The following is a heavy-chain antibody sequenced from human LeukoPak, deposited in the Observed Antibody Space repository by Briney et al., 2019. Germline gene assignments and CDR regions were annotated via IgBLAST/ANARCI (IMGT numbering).Heavy chain of an antibody. V-gene: IGHV3-74*01. CDR2: INSDGSST. CDR1: GFTFSSYW. D-gene: IGHD3-3*01. Sequence: GGSLRLSCAASGFTFSSYWMHWVRQAPGKGLVWVSRINSDGSSTSYADSVKGRFTISRDNAKNTLYLQMNSLRAEDTAVYYCARDQVYDFWSGYYSYYYMDVWGKGTTVTVSS. J-gene: IGHJ6*03. CDR3: ARDQVYDFWSGYYSYYYMDV.